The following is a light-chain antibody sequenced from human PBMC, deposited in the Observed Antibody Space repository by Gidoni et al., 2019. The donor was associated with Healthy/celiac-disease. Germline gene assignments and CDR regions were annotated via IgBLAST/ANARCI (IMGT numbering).Light chain of an antibody. V-gene: IGKV1-39*01. CDR3: QQSYSTPYT. Sequence: DIQMTQSPSSLSAFVGDRVTITCRASQSISSYLNWYQQKPGKAPKLLIYAASSLQSGVPSRFSGSGSGTDFTLTISSLQPEDFATYYCQQSYSTPYTFGQGTKVEIK. CDR1: QSISSY. J-gene: IGKJ2*01. CDR2: AAS.